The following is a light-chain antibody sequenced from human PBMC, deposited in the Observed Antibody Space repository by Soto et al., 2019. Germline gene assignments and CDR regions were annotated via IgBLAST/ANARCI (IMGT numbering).Light chain of an antibody. Sequence: IHMTQSPSTLSASVGDRVTITCRASQSIRNWLAWYQDKKGKAPKLLIYGASSLESGVPSRFSGSGSGTEFNLTIGGLQTDDFATYYCQHYNAFPWPFGQGTKVDI. CDR3: QHYNAFPWP. CDR2: GAS. J-gene: IGKJ1*01. CDR1: QSIRNW. V-gene: IGKV1-5*01.